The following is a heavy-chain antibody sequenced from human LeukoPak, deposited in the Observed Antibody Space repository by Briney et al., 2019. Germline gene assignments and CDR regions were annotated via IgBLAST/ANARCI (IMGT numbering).Heavy chain of an antibody. Sequence: PSETLSLTCAVYGGSFSGYYWSWISQPPGKGLEWIGSIYYSGSTYYNPSLKSRVTISVDTSKNQFSLKLSSVTAADTAVYYCARPAVAGPYDAFDIWGQGTMVTVSS. CDR2: IYYSGST. V-gene: IGHV4-34*01. J-gene: IGHJ3*02. CDR1: GGSFSGYY. CDR3: ARPAVAGPYDAFDI. D-gene: IGHD6-19*01.